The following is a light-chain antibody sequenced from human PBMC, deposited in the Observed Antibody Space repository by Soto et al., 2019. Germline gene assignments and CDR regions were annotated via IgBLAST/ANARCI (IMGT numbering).Light chain of an antibody. CDR3: RQYDSSEYT. V-gene: IGKV3-20*01. CDR2: GAS. Sequence: EVVLSQSPGTLSLSPGERATLSCRASQSVSSSHLAWYQQKPGQAPRLLIYGASRRAAGIPDRFSGRGSGTYCTLTISRLEPEEFAEYYCRQYDSSEYTFVQANKV. CDR1: QSVSSSH. J-gene: IGKJ2*01.